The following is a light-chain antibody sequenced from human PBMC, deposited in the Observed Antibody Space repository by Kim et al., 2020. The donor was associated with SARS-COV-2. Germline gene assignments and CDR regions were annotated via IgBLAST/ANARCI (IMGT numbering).Light chain of an antibody. V-gene: IGLV4-69*01. CDR1: SGHSTYA. Sequence: ASVNLTCTLSSGHSTYAIAWHQQQPEKGPRYLMKLNSDGSHSKGDGIPDRFSGFSSGAERYLTISSLQSEDEADYYCQTWGTGIRVFGGGTQLTVL. CDR3: QTWGTGIRV. CDR2: LNSDGSH. J-gene: IGLJ2*01.